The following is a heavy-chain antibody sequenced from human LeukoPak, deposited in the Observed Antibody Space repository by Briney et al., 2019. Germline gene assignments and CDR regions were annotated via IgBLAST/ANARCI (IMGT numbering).Heavy chain of an antibody. V-gene: IGHV3-30-3*01. D-gene: IGHD3-10*01. Sequence: PGRSLRLSCAASGVTFSSYTMHWVRQAPGKGLEWMAVVSYDATYTYYADSVKGRFTISRDNSKNTLFLQMNSLRTEDTAVYYCARGPVTMVRGAGDYWGQGTLVTVSS. CDR3: ARGPVTMVRGAGDY. CDR1: GVTFSSYT. CDR2: VSYDATYT. J-gene: IGHJ4*02.